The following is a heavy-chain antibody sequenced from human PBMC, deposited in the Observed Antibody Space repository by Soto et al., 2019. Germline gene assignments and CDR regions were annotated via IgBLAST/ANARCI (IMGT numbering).Heavy chain of an antibody. Sequence: ASVKVSCKVSGDTLTEVSMHWVRQAPGKGLEWMGSFDPEDGETIYAQKFQGRVTMTEDTFTDTAYMELSSLTSDDTAVYYCARQGYCSSTSCYLYYYYYGMDVWGQGTTVTVS. V-gene: IGHV1-24*01. CDR3: ARQGYCSSTSCYLYYYYYGMDV. CDR2: FDPEDGET. J-gene: IGHJ6*02. CDR1: GDTLTEVS. D-gene: IGHD2-2*01.